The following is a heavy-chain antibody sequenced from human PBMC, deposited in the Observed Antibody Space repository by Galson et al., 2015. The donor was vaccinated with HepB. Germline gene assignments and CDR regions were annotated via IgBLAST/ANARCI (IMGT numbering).Heavy chain of an antibody. J-gene: IGHJ4*02. D-gene: IGHD5-12*01. CDR1: GFTFSSYW. CDR2: IKQDGSEK. Sequence: SLRLSCAASGFTFSSYWMSWVRQAPGKGLEWVANIKQDGSEKYYVDSVKGRFTISRDNAKNSLYLQMNSLRVEDTAVYYCASDRGYSGFDLDYWGQGTLVTVSS. CDR3: ASDRGYSGFDLDY. V-gene: IGHV3-7*03.